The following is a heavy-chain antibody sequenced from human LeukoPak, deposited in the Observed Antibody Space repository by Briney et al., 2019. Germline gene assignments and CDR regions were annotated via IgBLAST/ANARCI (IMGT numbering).Heavy chain of an antibody. D-gene: IGHD6-19*01. CDR2: INSDGSIT. Sequence: GGSLRLSCAASGFTFTTYWMHWVRQAPGKGLVWVSHINSDGSITSYADSVKGRFTISRDNAKNTLYLQMNSLRAEDTAVYYCAKRLAMTGTYHFDYWGQGTLVTVSS. V-gene: IGHV3-74*01. CDR1: GFTFTTYW. J-gene: IGHJ4*02. CDR3: AKRLAMTGTYHFDY.